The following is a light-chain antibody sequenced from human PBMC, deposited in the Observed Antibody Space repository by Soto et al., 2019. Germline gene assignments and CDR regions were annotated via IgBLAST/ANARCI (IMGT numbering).Light chain of an antibody. CDR3: QQYSSFSRT. J-gene: IGKJ1*01. CDR2: DAS. Sequence: IQMTQSPSTLSASVGDRVTITCRASQTISSWLAWYQQKPGKAPELLFYDASTLESGVPSRFSGSGSGTEFSLTISSLQPDDFATFYCQQYSSFSRTFGQGTKVDIK. V-gene: IGKV1-5*01. CDR1: QTISSW.